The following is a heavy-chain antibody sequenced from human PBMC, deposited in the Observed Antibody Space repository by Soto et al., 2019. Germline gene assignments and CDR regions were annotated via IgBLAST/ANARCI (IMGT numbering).Heavy chain of an antibody. CDR2: VYPGTSQT. J-gene: IGHJ3*01. D-gene: IGHD6-13*01. V-gene: IGHV5-51*01. Sequence: GESLKISCQGSGYIFPSFWIGWVRQMPGKGLEWMAIVYPGTSQTTYSPSFQGQVTISADKSISTAYLRWSSLKASDTAMYYCARQDPGIEIELGAFDVWGQGTLVTVSS. CDR3: ARQDPGIEIELGAFDV. CDR1: GYIFPSFW.